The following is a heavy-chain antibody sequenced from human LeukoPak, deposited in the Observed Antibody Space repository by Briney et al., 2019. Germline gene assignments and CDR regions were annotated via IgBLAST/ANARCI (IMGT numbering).Heavy chain of an antibody. Sequence: SGGSLRLSCAASGFTFDDYAMHWVRQAPGKGLEWGSGISWNSGSIGYADSVKGRFTISRDNAKNSLYLQMNSLRAEDMALYYCAKDRRSSPGDAFDIWGQGTMVTVSS. V-gene: IGHV3-9*03. CDR3: AKDRRSSPGDAFDI. CDR1: GFTFDDYA. J-gene: IGHJ3*02. D-gene: IGHD6-13*01. CDR2: ISWNSGSI.